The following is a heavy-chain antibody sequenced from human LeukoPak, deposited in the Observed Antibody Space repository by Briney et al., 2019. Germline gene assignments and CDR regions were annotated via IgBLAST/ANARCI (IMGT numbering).Heavy chain of an antibody. J-gene: IGHJ4*02. CDR2: VSYDGSNK. CDR3: ARDQRGYSYVSGDY. V-gene: IGHV3-30*04. Sequence: GGSLRLSCVASGFTFSSYAMHWVRKAPGKGLEWVAVVSYDGSNKYYADSMKGRFTISRDNAKNTLFLQMNSLRPEDTAVYYCARDQRGYSYVSGDYWGQGTLVTVSS. CDR1: GFTFSSYA. D-gene: IGHD5-18*01.